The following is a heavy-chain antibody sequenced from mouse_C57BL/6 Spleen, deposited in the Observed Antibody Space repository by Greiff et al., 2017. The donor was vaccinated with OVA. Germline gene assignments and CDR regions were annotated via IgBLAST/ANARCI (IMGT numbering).Heavy chain of an antibody. Sequence: QVQLQQSGPELVKPGASVKISCKASGYAFSSSWMNWVKQRPGKGLEWIGRIYPGDGDTNYNGKFKGKATLTEDKSSSTAYMHLSSLTSEDSAVDFCAREGGWAMDDWGQGTSVTVSS. CDR2: IYPGDGDT. CDR3: AREGGWAMDD. CDR1: GYAFSSSW. J-gene: IGHJ4*01. V-gene: IGHV1-82*01. D-gene: IGHD3-3*01.